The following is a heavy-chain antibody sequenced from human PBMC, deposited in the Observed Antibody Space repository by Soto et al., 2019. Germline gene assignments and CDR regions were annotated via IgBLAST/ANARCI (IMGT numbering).Heavy chain of an antibody. CDR1: GFTFSSYS. Sequence: GGSLRLSCAASGFTFSSYSMNWVRQAPGKGLEWASYISSSSNTIYYADSVKGRFTISRDNAKNSLYLQMNSLRAEDTAIYYCASLDTARIQIAGEPHRRWNYWGQGTLVTVSS. CDR2: ISSSSNTI. V-gene: IGHV3-48*01. D-gene: IGHD5-18*01. J-gene: IGHJ4*01. CDR3: ASLDTARIQIAGEPHRRWNY.